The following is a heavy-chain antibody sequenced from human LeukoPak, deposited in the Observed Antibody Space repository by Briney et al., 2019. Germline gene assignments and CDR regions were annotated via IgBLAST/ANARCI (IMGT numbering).Heavy chain of an antibody. J-gene: IGHJ4*02. CDR2: INSDGSST. Sequence: PGGSLRLSCAASGFTFSSYWTHWVRKAPGKGLVWVSRINSDGSSTSYADSVKGRFTISRDNAKNTLSLQMNSLRAEDTAVFYFERGDAGYSISWYGLWGQGTLVTVS. CDR1: GFTFSSYW. D-gene: IGHD6-13*01. CDR3: ERGDAGYSISWYGL. V-gene: IGHV3-74*01.